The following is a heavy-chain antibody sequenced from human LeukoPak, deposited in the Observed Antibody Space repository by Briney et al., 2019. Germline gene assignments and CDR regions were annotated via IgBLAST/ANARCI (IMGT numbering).Heavy chain of an antibody. CDR3: AGQTYGDYSANWFDP. Sequence: SETLSLTCTVSGGSISSNSYYWAWIRQSPGKRLEWMGSIHYGGSTYENPSLKSPVTISVDTSKNQFSLNLIYVTAADTAVYYCAGQTYGDYSANWFDPWGQGTLVTVSA. J-gene: IGHJ5*02. CDR2: IHYGGST. V-gene: IGHV4-39*01. CDR1: GGSISSNSYY. D-gene: IGHD4-17*01.